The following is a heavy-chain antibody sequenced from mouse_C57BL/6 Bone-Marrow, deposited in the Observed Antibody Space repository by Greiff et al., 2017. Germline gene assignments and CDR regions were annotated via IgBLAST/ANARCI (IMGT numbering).Heavy chain of an antibody. V-gene: IGHV1-64*01. J-gene: IGHJ2*01. D-gene: IGHD2-14*01. CDR1: GYTFTKYW. CDR3: ATTGRVPRDY. Sequence: VKLQQSGAELVKPGASVKLSCKASGYTFTKYWIHWVKQRPGQGLEWIGMIHPGSGSTNYNEKFKGKATLTADKSSSTAYMQLSSLTSEDSAVYYCATTGRVPRDYWGQGTTVTVSS. CDR2: IHPGSGST.